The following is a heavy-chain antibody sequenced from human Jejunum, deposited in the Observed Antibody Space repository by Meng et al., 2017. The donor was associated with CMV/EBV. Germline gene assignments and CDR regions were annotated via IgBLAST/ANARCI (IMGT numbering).Heavy chain of an antibody. D-gene: IGHD6-6*01. CDR3: TKEGRPGYGSSRYFDS. V-gene: IGHV3-43*01. CDR1: FPFDDYS. J-gene: IGHJ4*02. CDR2: VSWDAISV. Sequence: FPFDDYSMHWVRQAPGKGLEWVARVSWDAISVNHADSVKGRFTISRDNTRNSLYLQMNSLTTEDTGLYYCTKEGRPGYGSSRYFDSWGQGALVTVSS.